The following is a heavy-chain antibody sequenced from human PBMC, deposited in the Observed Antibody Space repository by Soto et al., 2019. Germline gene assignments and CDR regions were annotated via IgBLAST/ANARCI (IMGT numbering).Heavy chain of an antibody. CDR2: VYYTGST. CDR1: GGSITRSGDY. Sequence: QVQLQESGPGLVKPSQTLSLTCSVSGGSITRSGDYWSWIRQVPGKGLEWIGYVYYTGSTYYNPSLESRVSISVDTSKTHFSLRLISVTAADAAVYFCARAHLALYRFDLWGQGTLVTVSS. CDR3: ARAHLALYRFDL. D-gene: IGHD2-2*02. V-gene: IGHV4-31*03. J-gene: IGHJ4*02.